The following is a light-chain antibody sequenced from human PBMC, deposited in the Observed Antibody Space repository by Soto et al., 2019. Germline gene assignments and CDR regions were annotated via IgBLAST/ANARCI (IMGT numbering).Light chain of an antibody. V-gene: IGKV1-5*01. J-gene: IGKJ1*01. Sequence: DIQMTQSPSTLSASVGDRVTITCRASQSISSWLAWYQQKPGKAPKLLISDVSSLESGVPSRFSGSGSGTEFTLTISSLQPDDFATYYCQQYNSYSQTFGQGTKVDIK. CDR1: QSISSW. CDR2: DVS. CDR3: QQYNSYSQT.